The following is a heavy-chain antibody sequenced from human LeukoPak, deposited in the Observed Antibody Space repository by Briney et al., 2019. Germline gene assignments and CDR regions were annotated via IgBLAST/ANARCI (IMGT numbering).Heavy chain of an antibody. D-gene: IGHD6-19*01. CDR2: ISGSGGST. V-gene: IGHV3-23*01. CDR1: GFTFSSYA. Sequence: PGGSLRLSCAASGFTFSSYAMSWVRQAPGKGLEWVSAISGSGGSTYYADSVKGRSTISRDNSKNTLYLQMNSLRAEDTAVYYCAKDRISGGSTGSFQHWGQGTLVTVSS. CDR3: AKDRISGGSTGSFQH. J-gene: IGHJ1*01.